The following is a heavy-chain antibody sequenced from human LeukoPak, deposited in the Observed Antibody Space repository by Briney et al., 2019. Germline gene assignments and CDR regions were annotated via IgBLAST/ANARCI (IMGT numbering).Heavy chain of an antibody. CDR3: ARSGYSVFWY. Sequence: GGSLRLSCAASGFTFSNYWMSWVRQAPGKGLEWVANIKEDGTEKYSLDSVKGRFTASRDNVKNSLYLQLNNVRVEDSAIYYCARSGYSVFWYWGQGTLVTVSS. CDR2: IKEDGTEK. D-gene: IGHD5/OR15-5a*01. J-gene: IGHJ4*02. V-gene: IGHV3-7*01. CDR1: GFTFSNYW.